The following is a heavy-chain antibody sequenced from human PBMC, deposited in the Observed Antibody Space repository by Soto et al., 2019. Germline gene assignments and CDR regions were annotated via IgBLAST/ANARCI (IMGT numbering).Heavy chain of an antibody. J-gene: IGHJ4*02. Sequence: QVQLVQSGAEVRKPGSSVKVSCVASGGTFSTSAMNWVRQAPGQGLEWVGGIIPVFGTPTYAQSLQGSVTITVDVSTTTAYMELTRLRPEDTAVYYCATQLTGDLDFWGQGTLVIVSS. D-gene: IGHD7-27*01. CDR2: IIPVFGTP. CDR1: GGTFSTSA. V-gene: IGHV1-69*13. CDR3: ATQLTGDLDF.